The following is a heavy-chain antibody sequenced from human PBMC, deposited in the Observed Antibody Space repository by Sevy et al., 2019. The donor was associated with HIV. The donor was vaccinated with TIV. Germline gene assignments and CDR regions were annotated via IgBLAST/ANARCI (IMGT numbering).Heavy chain of an antibody. Sequence: ASVKVSCKASGYTFTSYYMHWVRQAPGQGLEWMGIINPSGGSTTYAQKFQGRVTMTRDTSTRTVYMVLSSLRSEDTAVYYCASTNYDILAGYYKDYWGQGTLVTVSS. CDR3: ASTNYDILAGYYKDY. CDR2: INPSGGST. D-gene: IGHD3-9*01. CDR1: GYTFTSYY. V-gene: IGHV1-46*03. J-gene: IGHJ4*02.